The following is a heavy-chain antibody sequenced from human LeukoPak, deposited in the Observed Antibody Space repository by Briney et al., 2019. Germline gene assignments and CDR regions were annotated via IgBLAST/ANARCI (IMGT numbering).Heavy chain of an antibody. CDR1: GGSFSVYY. V-gene: IGHV4-34*01. CDR3: ARHGPVAGTFLFDY. CDR2: INHSGST. Sequence: SETLSLTCAVYGGSFSVYYWSWIRHPPGKGLEWMGEINHSGSTNYNPSLKSRVTISVDTSKNQFSLKLSSVTAADTAVYYCARHGPVAGTFLFDYWGQGTLVTVSS. D-gene: IGHD6-19*01. J-gene: IGHJ4*02.